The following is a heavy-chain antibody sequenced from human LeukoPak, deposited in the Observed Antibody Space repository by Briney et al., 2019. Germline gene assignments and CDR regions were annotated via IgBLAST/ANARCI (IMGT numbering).Heavy chain of an antibody. CDR3: TTDGEWGTVTSYYYYYMDV. CDR2: IKSKTDGGTT. J-gene: IGHJ6*03. D-gene: IGHD4-17*01. V-gene: IGHV3-15*01. Sequence: PGGSLRLSCAASGFTFSNAWMSWVRQAPGKGLEWVGRIKSKTDGGTTNYAARVKRRFTISRDDPKNTLYMQMISMKNEETAVYYCTTDGEWGTVTSYYYYYMDVWGKGTTVTVSS. CDR1: GFTFSNAW.